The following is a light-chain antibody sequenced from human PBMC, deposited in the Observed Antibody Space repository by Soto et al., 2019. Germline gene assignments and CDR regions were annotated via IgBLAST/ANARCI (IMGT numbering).Light chain of an antibody. J-gene: IGKJ3*01. CDR2: AAS. CDR1: QSISSY. V-gene: IGKV1-39*01. CDR3: QQTYSTLLT. Sequence: DIQMTQSPSSLSASVGDRVTITCRASQSISSYLNWYQQKPGKAPNLLIYAASSLQSGVPSRFSGSGSGTDFTLTISSLQPEDIATYYCQQTYSTLLTFGPGTKVDIK.